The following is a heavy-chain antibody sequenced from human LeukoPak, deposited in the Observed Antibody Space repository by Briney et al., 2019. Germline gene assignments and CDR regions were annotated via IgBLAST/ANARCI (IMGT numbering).Heavy chain of an antibody. J-gene: IGHJ5*02. V-gene: IGHV1-18*04. Sequence: GASVKVSCKASGYSFADYYMHWVRQAPGQGLEWMGWISAYNGNTNYAQKLQGRVTMTADTSTSTAYMELRSLRSDDTAVYYCARQEIYLGGYCSGGSCPPGNWFDPWGQGTLVTVSS. CDR1: GYSFADYY. CDR2: ISAYNGNT. D-gene: IGHD2-15*01. CDR3: ARQEIYLGGYCSGGSCPPGNWFDP.